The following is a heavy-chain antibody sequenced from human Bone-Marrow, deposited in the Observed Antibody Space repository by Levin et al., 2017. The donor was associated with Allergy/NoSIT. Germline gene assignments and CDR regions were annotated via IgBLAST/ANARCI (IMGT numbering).Heavy chain of an antibody. J-gene: IGHJ4*02. V-gene: IGHV3-74*01. D-gene: IGHD3-16*02. CDR1: GFTFSNYW. CDR3: ARGYSCNYRIDY. Sequence: GESLKISCAASGFTFSNYWMQWVRQAPGKGLVWVSRVNGDGSSTSYADSVKGRFTISRDNTKNTLYLQMNSLGAEDTAVYYCARGYSCNYRIDYWGQGTLVTVSS. CDR2: VNGDGSST.